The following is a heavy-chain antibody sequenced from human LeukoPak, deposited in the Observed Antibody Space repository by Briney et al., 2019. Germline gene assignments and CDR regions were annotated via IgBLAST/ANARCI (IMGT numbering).Heavy chain of an antibody. Sequence: SETLSLTCTVSGGSLSSYYWSWIRQPPGKGLEWIGYIYYSGSTNYNPSLKSRVTISVDTSKNQFSLKLSSVTAADTAVYYCASLVRDFDWSTYYFDYWGQGTLVTVSS. CDR1: GGSLSSYY. J-gene: IGHJ4*02. V-gene: IGHV4-59*08. CDR3: ASLVRDFDWSTYYFDY. CDR2: IYYSGST. D-gene: IGHD3-9*01.